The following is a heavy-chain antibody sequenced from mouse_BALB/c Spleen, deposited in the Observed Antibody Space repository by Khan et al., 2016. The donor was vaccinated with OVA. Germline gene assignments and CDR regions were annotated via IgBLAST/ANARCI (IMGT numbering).Heavy chain of an antibody. CDR2: INPSNGYT. D-gene: IGHD2-14*01. CDR1: GYTFTTYT. J-gene: IGHJ3*01. Sequence: VQLVESGAELARPGASVKMSCKASGYTFTTYTMHWVKQRPGQGLEWIGYINPSNGYTNYNQKFKDKSTLTADQSSSPAYMQLSSLPSDYSAVYYGSREVADYRADGWFSYGGQGTLVTVSA. CDR3: SREVADYRADGWFSY. V-gene: IGHV1-4*01.